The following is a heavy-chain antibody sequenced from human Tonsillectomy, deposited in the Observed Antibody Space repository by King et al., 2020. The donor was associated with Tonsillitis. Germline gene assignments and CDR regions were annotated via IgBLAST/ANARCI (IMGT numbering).Heavy chain of an antibody. D-gene: IGHD3-10*01. CDR3: ARDRGETYYYGSGSTYFYY. V-gene: IGHV7-4-1*02. CDR1: GYTFTRYA. Sequence: VQLVQSGSELKKPGASVKVSCKASGYTFTRYAMNWVRQAPGQGLEGMGWINTNTGNPTYAQGFTGRFVFSLDTSVSTAYLQISSLKAEDTAVYYCARDRGETYYYGSGSTYFYYWGQGTLVTVSS. J-gene: IGHJ4*02. CDR2: INTNTGNP.